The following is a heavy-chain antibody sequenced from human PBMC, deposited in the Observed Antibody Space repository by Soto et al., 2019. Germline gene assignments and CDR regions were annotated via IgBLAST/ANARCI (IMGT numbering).Heavy chain of an antibody. Sequence: EVQLVESGGGLVQPGGSLRLSCAASGFTVSSNYMSWVRQAPGKGLEWVSVIYSGGSTYYADSVKGRFTISRHNSKNTLYLQMNSLIAEDTAVYYCARADYGDYSRGLYFDYWGQGTLVTVSS. J-gene: IGHJ4*02. CDR3: ARADYGDYSRGLYFDY. V-gene: IGHV3-53*04. CDR1: GFTVSSNY. D-gene: IGHD4-17*01. CDR2: IYSGGST.